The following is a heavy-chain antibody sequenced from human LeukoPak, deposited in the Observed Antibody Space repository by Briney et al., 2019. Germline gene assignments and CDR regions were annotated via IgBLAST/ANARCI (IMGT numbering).Heavy chain of an antibody. CDR3: ARETAELGRSFDY. CDR2: IHTSGST. Sequence: SETLSLTCTVSGDSLSSYYWSWIRQPAGRGLEWIGRIHTSGSTNHNPSLTSRVTMSVDTSKNQFSLKLTSVTAADAAVYYCARETAELGRSFDYWDQGAQVTVSS. V-gene: IGHV4-4*07. CDR1: GDSLSSYY. J-gene: IGHJ4*02. D-gene: IGHD6-6*01.